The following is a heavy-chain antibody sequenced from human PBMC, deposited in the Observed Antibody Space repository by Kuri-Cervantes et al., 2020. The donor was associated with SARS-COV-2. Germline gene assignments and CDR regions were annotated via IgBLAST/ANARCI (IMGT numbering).Heavy chain of an antibody. V-gene: IGHV1-2*05. J-gene: IGHJ4*02. CDR2: INPNSGGT. CDR3: AREARDYFDY. CDR1: GYTFTGYY. Sequence: ASVQVSCKASGYTFTGYYMHWVRQAPEQGLVWMGRINPNSGGTNYAQKFQGRLTMTRDTSISTAYIELSRLRSDDTVVYYCAREARDYFDYWGQGTLVTVSS.